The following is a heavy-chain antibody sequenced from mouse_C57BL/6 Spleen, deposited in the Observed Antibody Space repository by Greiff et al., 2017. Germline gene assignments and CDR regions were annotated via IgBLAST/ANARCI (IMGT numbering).Heavy chain of an antibody. CDR3: ARGDYYGSSYDYYAMDY. CDR1: GFNIKNTY. CDR2: IDPANGNT. J-gene: IGHJ4*01. D-gene: IGHD1-1*01. Sequence: VQLQQSVAELVRPGASVKLSCTASGFNIKNTYMHWVKQRPEQGLEWIGRIDPANGNTKYAPKFQGKATITADTSSNTAYLQLSSLTSEDTAIYYCARGDYYGSSYDYYAMDYWGQGTSATVSS. V-gene: IGHV14-3*01.